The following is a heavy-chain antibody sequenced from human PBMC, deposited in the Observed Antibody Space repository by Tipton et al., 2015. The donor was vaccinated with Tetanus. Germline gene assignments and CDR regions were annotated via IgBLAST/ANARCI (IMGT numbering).Heavy chain of an antibody. CDR3: AKRLGSPNHYVDD. D-gene: IGHD1-1*01. J-gene: IGHJ4*02. CDR2: IKEDGSVK. V-gene: IGHV3-7*03. Sequence: SLRLSCVAFGFTFSNYWMSWVRQAPGKGPEWVANIKEDGSVKGYVDSVKGRFTISRDNAKNSLSLQMSSLRGEDTALYYCAKRLGSPNHYVDDWGQGTLVTVYS. CDR1: GFTFSNYW.